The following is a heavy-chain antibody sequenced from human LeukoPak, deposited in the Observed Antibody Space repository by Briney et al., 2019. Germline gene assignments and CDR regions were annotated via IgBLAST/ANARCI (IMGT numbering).Heavy chain of an antibody. CDR1: GGSISSYY. V-gene: IGHV4-4*07. CDR3: VAYGDSWFEY. CDR2: VDTSGST. J-gene: IGHJ4*02. D-gene: IGHD6-13*01. Sequence: SETLSLTCTVPGGSISSYYWAWIRQSAGKGLDWIGRVDTSGSTKYNPSLRSRVGMSTDTSRNLLSLRLSSVAAADTAVYYCVAYGDSWFEYWGQGALVTVSS.